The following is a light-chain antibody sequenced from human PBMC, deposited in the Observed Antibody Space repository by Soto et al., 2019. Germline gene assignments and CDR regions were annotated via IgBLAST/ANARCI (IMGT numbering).Light chain of an antibody. J-gene: IGKJ1*01. CDR1: QSISSW. CDR2: KAS. Sequence: DIQMTQSPSTMSASVGDRVTITCRAIQSISSWLAWYQQKPGKAPKLLIYKASSLESGVPSRFSGSGSGTEFTLTISSLQPDDFATYYCQHYNSPPLTFGQETNVEIK. V-gene: IGKV1-5*03. CDR3: QHYNSPPLT.